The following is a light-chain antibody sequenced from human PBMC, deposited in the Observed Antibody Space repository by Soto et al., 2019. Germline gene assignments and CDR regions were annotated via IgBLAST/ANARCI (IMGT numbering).Light chain of an antibody. CDR1: QSVSNDL. V-gene: IGKV3-20*01. CDR3: QQYGSPRPIT. J-gene: IGKJ5*01. CDR2: ATF. Sequence: EIVLTQSPGTLSLSPGERAALPCRASQSVSNDLLAWYQQKPGQAPRLLIYATFIRATGIPDRFSGSGSGTDFTLTISRLEPEDFAVYYCQQYGSPRPITFGQGTRLEMK.